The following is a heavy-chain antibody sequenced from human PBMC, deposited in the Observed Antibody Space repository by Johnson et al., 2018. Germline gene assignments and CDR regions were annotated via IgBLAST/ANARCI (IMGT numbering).Heavy chain of an antibody. Sequence: VQLVESGGGLVQPGRSLRLSCAASGFTFDDYAMHWVRQAPGKGLEWVSGISWNSGSIGYADSVKGRFTISRDNAKNSLYLQMNSLRAEDTALYYCAKGDSSGYYGYFQHWGQGTLVTVSS. V-gene: IGHV3-9*01. D-gene: IGHD3-22*01. CDR3: AKGDSSGYYGYFQH. J-gene: IGHJ1*01. CDR2: ISWNSGSI. CDR1: GFTFDDYA.